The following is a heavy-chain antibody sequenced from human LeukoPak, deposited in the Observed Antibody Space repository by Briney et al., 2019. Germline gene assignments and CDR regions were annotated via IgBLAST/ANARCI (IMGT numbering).Heavy chain of an antibody. Sequence: GGSLRLSCAASGFIFSDAYMSWVRQAPGKELEWVGRIKSKTDAGTTDYAAPVKGRFTISRDDSKNTLYLQMNSLKTEDTALYYCLLYTRGWFETNFWGQGTLVTVSS. J-gene: IGHJ4*02. D-gene: IGHD3-10*01. CDR3: LLYTRGWFETNF. CDR1: GFIFSDAY. V-gene: IGHV3-15*01. CDR2: IKSKTDAGTT.